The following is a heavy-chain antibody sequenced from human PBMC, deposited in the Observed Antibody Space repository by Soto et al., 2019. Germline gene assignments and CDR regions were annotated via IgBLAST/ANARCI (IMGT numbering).Heavy chain of an antibody. V-gene: IGHV4-31*03. D-gene: IGHD3-22*01. J-gene: IGHJ3*02. CDR2: IYYSGST. CDR3: ARVDDDSSGYYPGAFEI. CDR1: GASISSGGYY. Sequence: PSETLSLTCTVSGASISSGGYYWSWTRQHPGKGLEWIGYIYYSGSTYYNPSLMSRVTISVDTSKNQFPLKLSSVTAADTAVYYCARVDDDSSGYYPGAFEIWGQGTMVTVSS.